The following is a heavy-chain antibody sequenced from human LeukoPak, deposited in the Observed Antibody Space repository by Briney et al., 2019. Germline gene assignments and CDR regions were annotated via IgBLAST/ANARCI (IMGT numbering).Heavy chain of an antibody. CDR2: INHSGST. CDR3: ARGRIVLMVYAAYFDY. V-gene: IGHV4-34*01. Sequence: SETLSLTCAVYGGSFSGYYWSWIRQPPGKGLEWIGEINHSGSTNYNPSLKSRVTISVDTSKNQFSLKLSSVTAADTAVSYCARGRIVLMVYAAYFDYWGQGTLVTVSS. J-gene: IGHJ4*02. D-gene: IGHD2-8*01. CDR1: GGSFSGYY.